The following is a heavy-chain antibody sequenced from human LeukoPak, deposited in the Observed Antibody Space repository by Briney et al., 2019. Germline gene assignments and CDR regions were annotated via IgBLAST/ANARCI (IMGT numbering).Heavy chain of an antibody. CDR2: INPNSGGT. J-gene: IGHJ4*02. CDR3: ARDPGYSSGSPDY. D-gene: IGHD6-19*01. V-gene: IGHV1-2*02. CDR1: GYTFTGYY. Sequence: ASVKVSCKASGYTFTGYYMHWVRQAPGQGLEWMGWINPNSGGTNYAQKFQGRVTMTRDTSISTAYTELSRLRSDDTAVYYCARDPGYSSGSPDYWGQGTLVTVSS.